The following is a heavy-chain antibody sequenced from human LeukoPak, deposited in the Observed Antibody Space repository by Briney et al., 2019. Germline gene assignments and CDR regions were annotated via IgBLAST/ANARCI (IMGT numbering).Heavy chain of an antibody. CDR3: ARGSGSYYNGYDY. V-gene: IGHV4-59*08. CDR2: IYYSGST. CDR1: GGSISSYY. Sequence: SETLSLTCIVSGGSISSYYWSWIRQPPGKGLEWIGYIYYSGSTNYNPSLKSRVTISVDTSKNQFSLKLSSVTAAATAVYYCARGSGSYYNGYDYWGQGTLVTVSS. D-gene: IGHD3-10*01. J-gene: IGHJ4*02.